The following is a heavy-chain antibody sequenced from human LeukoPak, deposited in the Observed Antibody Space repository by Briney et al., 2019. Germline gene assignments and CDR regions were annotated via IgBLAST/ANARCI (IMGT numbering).Heavy chain of an antibody. Sequence: SETLSLTCTVSGGSISSSSYYWGWIRQPPGKGLEWIGSIYYSGSTYYNPSLKSRVTISVDTSKNQFSLKLSSVTAADTAVYYCARHDLFFGVVYYFDSWGQGTLVTVSS. D-gene: IGHD3-3*01. J-gene: IGHJ4*02. V-gene: IGHV4-39*01. CDR3: ARHDLFFGVVYYFDS. CDR2: IYYSGST. CDR1: GGSISSSSYY.